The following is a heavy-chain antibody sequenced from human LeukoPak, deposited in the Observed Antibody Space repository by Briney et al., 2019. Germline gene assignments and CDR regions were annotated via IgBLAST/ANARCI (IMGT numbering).Heavy chain of an antibody. CDR3: ARSLAGSGSYASVY. V-gene: IGHV4-39*01. Sequence: PSETLSLTCSVSGGSISSNIYLWVWIRQPPGKGPEWIASMYYSGNTYYNPSLESRVTISADTSKNQFSLKLTSVTAADTVVYFCARSLAGSGSYASVYWGQGTLVTVSS. CDR1: GGSISSNIYL. J-gene: IGHJ4*02. D-gene: IGHD3-10*01. CDR2: MYYSGNT.